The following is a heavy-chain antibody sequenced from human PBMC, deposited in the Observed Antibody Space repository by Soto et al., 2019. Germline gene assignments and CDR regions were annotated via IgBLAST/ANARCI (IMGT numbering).Heavy chain of an antibody. J-gene: IGHJ5*02. D-gene: IGHD7-27*01. CDR3: ARAGAGYNWFDP. CDR2: INPSGGST. CDR1: GYTFTSYY. V-gene: IGHV1-46*03. Sequence: QVQLVQSGAEVKKPGASVKVSCKASGYTFTSYYMHWVRQAPGQGLEWMGIINPSGGSTSYAQKFQGRVTMTRDTSTSTVYMELSSLRSEDTAVYYGARAGAGYNWFDPWGQGTLVTVSS.